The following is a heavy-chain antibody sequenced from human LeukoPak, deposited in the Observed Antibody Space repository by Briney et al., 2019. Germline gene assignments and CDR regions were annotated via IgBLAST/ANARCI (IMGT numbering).Heavy chain of an antibody. J-gene: IGHJ4*02. D-gene: IGHD5-24*01. CDR1: GYTFTSYA. CDR3: AREGGSDGAFDY. V-gene: IGHV1-3*01. CDR2: INAGNGNT. Sequence: GASVKVSCKASGYTFTSYAMHWVRQAPGQRLEWMGWINAGNGNTKYSQKFQGRVTITRDTSASTAYMEQSSLRSEDTAVYYCAREGGSDGAFDYWGQGTLVTVS.